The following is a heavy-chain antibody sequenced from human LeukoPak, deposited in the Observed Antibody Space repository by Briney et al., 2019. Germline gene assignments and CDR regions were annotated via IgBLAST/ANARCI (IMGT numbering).Heavy chain of an antibody. Sequence: PGGSLRLSCAASGFTFSSYSMNWVRQAPGKGLEWVGHIKSKTDGGTTDYAAPVKGRFTISRDDSKNRLYLQMNSLETEDTAMYYCIRYGYNLVEYSQHWGQGTLVTVSS. CDR1: GFTFSSYS. CDR3: IRYGYNLVEYSQH. D-gene: IGHD5-24*01. V-gene: IGHV3-15*05. CDR2: IKSKTDGGTT. J-gene: IGHJ1*01.